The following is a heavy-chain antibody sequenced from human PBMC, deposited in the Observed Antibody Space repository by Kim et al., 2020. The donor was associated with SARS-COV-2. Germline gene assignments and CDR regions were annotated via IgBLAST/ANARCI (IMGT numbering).Heavy chain of an antibody. CDR3: ARAQRSGWYFDY. Sequence: SHTPPLKSRVPIAVNTSKNQFSLKRGSVTAADTAVYYCARAQRSGWYFDYWGQGTLVTVSS. D-gene: IGHD6-19*01. V-gene: IGHV4-39*07. J-gene: IGHJ4*02.